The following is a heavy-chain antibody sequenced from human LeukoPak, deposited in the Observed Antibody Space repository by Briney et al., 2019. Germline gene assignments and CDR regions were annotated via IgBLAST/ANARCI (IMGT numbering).Heavy chain of an antibody. CDR3: AGEGHYYDDTGYYYGGEDY. CDR1: GGSFSGYY. Sequence: SETLSLTCAVYGGSFSGYYWSWIRQPPGKGLEWIGEINHSGSTNYNPSLKSRVTISVDTSKNQFSLKLSSVTAADAAVYYCAGEGHYYDDTGYYYGGEDYWGQGTLVTVSS. D-gene: IGHD3-22*01. J-gene: IGHJ4*02. CDR2: INHSGST. V-gene: IGHV4-34*01.